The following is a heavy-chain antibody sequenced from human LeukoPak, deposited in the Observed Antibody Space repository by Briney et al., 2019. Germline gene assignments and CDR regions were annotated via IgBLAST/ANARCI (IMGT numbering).Heavy chain of an antibody. D-gene: IGHD5-12*01. CDR2: IYTSGST. CDR1: GGSISSYY. CDR3: ARGARVATIYYYYYMDV. J-gene: IGHJ6*03. V-gene: IGHV4-4*07. Sequence: SETLSLTCTVSGGSISSYYWSWIRQPAGKGLEWIGRIYTSGSTNYNPSLKSRVTISVDTSKNQFSLKLSSVTAADTAVYYCARGARVATIYYYYYMDVWGKGTTVTISS.